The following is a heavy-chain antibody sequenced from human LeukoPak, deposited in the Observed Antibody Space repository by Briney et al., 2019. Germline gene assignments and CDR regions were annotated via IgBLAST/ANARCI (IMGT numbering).Heavy chain of an antibody. CDR3: ARNLKGYSYGYDY. J-gene: IGHJ4*02. CDR1: GFNFSLAW. D-gene: IGHD5-18*01. Sequence: PGGSLRLSCAGSGFNFSLAWMSWVRQVPGRGLEWVGRIKSKTDAGTTDYAAPVKGRFTISRDDPKNTLYLQMDSLRAEDTAVYYCARNLKGYSYGYDYWGQGTLVTVSP. V-gene: IGHV3-15*01. CDR2: IKSKTDAGTT.